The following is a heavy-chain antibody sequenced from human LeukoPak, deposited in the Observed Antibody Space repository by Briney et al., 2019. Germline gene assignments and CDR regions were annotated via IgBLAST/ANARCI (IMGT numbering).Heavy chain of an antibody. J-gene: IGHJ1*01. D-gene: IGHD2-2*01. CDR3: AKEPYCSSTSCIGEYFQR. CDR1: GFTFSSYA. V-gene: IGHV3-30-3*01. CDR2: ISYDGSNK. Sequence: PGGSLRLSCAASGFTFSSYAMHWVRQAPGKGLEWVAVISYDGSNKYYADSVKGRFTISRDNSKNTLYLQMNSLRAEDTAVYYCAKEPYCSSTSCIGEYFQRWGQGTLVTVSS.